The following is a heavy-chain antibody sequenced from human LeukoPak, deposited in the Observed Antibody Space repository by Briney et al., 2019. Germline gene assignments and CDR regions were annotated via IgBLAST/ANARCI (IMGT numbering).Heavy chain of an antibody. CDR2: INPSGGST. Sequence: GASVKVSCKASGYTFTSYYMHWVRQAPGQGLEWMGIINPSGGSTSYAQKFQGRVTMTRDTSISTAYMELSRLRSDDTAVYYCARDPITGTTKPFDIWGQGTMVTVSS. V-gene: IGHV1-46*01. CDR1: GYTFTSYY. CDR3: ARDPITGTTKPFDI. D-gene: IGHD1-7*01. J-gene: IGHJ3*02.